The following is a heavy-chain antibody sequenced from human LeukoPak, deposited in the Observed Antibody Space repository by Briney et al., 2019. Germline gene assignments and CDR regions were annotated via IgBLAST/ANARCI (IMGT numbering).Heavy chain of an antibody. CDR3: ASTLQRPDQNTDMLTPSTDY. D-gene: IGHD5-18*01. V-gene: IGHV4-38-2*02. J-gene: IGHJ4*02. CDR1: GYSISSGYY. Sequence: PSETLSLTCTVSGYSISSGYYWGWIRPPPGKRLEWIGTYHHSGSTYYNPSLQSLVTMSVDTSKNQFSLKLSSVTAADTAMYYCASTLQRPDQNTDMLTPSTDYWGQGTLVTVSS. CDR2: YHHSGST.